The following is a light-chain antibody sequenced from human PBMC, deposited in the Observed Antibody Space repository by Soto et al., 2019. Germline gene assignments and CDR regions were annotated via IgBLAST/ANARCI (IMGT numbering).Light chain of an antibody. CDR2: EVR. Sequence: QSALTHPASVSGSLGQSITSSGPGSTRAIGAYNLVSWYQQYPDTAPKLIIYEVRNRPSGVSYRFTGSRSGNTASLTISALQADDESTFYCSSYTTTSTLLFGGGTKVTVL. CDR1: TRAIGAYNL. V-gene: IGLV2-14*01. CDR3: SSYTTTSTLL. J-gene: IGLJ3*02.